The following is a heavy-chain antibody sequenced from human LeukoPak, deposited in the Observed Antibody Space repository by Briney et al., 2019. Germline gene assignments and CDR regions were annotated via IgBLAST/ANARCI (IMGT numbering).Heavy chain of an antibody. V-gene: IGHV3-11*06. CDR1: GFTFSDYY. J-gene: IGHJ3*02. CDR2: ISSSSSYT. Sequence: GGSLRLSCAASGFTFSDYYMSWIRQAPGKGLEWVSYISSSSSYTNYADSVKGRFTISRDNAKNSLYLQMNSLRAEDTAVYYCVRVGYCSGGSCHTGAFDIWGQGTMVTVS. CDR3: VRVGYCSGGSCHTGAFDI. D-gene: IGHD2-15*01.